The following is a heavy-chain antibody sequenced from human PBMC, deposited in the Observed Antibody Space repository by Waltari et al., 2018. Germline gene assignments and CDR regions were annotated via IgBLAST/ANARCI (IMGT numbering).Heavy chain of an antibody. V-gene: IGHV1-3*01. CDR1: GYTFTSYA. J-gene: IGHJ6*02. D-gene: IGHD3-16*02. CDR3: AREIGITFGGVIVTGGMDV. Sequence: QVQLVQSGAEVKKPGASVKVSCKASGYTFTSYAMHWLRQAPGQRLEWMGWINAGNGNTKYAQKFQGRVTITRDTSASTAYMELSSLRSEDTAVYYCAREIGITFGGVIVTGGMDVWGQGTTVTVSS. CDR2: INAGNGNT.